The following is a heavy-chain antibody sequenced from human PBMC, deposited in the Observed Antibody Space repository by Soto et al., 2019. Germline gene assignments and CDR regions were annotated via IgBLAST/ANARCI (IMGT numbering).Heavy chain of an antibody. CDR1: GGTFSNYA. Sequence: QVQLVQSGAEVKKPGSSVKVSCKASGGTFSNYAINWVRQAPGQGLEWMGGIIPIFGTAKSAQKFQGRVTVTADESTGTAYMELRSLRSDDTAVYFCASSGELEYYDTSGYGWGQGTLVSVSP. CDR2: IIPIFGTA. D-gene: IGHD3-22*01. J-gene: IGHJ1*01. CDR3: ASSGELEYYDTSGYG. V-gene: IGHV1-69*12.